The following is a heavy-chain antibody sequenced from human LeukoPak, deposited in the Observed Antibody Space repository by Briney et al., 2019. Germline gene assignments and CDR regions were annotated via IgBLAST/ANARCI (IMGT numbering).Heavy chain of an antibody. J-gene: IGHJ4*02. CDR2: ISAYNGNT. D-gene: IGHD3-3*01. V-gene: IGHV1-18*01. CDR1: GYTFSSYG. Sequence: ASVKVSCKASGYTFSSYGISWVRQAPGQGLEWMGWISAYNGNTNYAQKVQGRVTTTTDTSTSTGYMELRSLRSDDTAVYYCARGGLRLLEWPWLDYWGQGTLVTVSS. CDR3: ARGGLRLLEWPWLDY.